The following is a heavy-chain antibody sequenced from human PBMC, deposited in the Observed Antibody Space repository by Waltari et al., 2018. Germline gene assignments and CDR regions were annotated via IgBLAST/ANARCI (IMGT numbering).Heavy chain of an antibody. CDR3: ARGTYYDFWSGYYPYYYGMDV. CDR1: GGSISSYY. V-gene: IGHV4-59*01. Sequence: QVQLQESGPGLVKPSETLSLTCTVSGGSISSYYWSWIRQPPGKGRGWIGYIYYSGSTNYNPSLKSRVTISVDTSKNQFSLKLSSVTAADTAVYYCARGTYYDFWSGYYPYYYGMDVWGQGTTVTVSS. J-gene: IGHJ6*02. D-gene: IGHD3-3*01. CDR2: IYYSGST.